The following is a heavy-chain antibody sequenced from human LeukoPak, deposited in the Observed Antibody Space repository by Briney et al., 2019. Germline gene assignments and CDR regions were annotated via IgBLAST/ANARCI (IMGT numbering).Heavy chain of an antibody. Sequence: GGSLRLSCAASGFTFSSYWMSWVRQAPGKGLEWVANIKQDGSEKYYVDSVKGRFTISRDNAKNSLYLQMNSLRAEDTAVYYCARDRALRYSSIQFDPWGQGTLVTVSS. CDR3: ARDRALRYSSIQFDP. CDR2: IKQDGSEK. V-gene: IGHV3-7*01. J-gene: IGHJ5*02. CDR1: GFTFSSYW. D-gene: IGHD6-13*01.